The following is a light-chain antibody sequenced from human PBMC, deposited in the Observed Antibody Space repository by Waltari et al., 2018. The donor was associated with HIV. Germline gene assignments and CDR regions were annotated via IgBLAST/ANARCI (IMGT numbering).Light chain of an antibody. CDR1: SLRNYF. CDR2: GNT. J-gene: IGLJ2*01. V-gene: IGLV3-19*01. Sequence: SSELTQDPAVSVALGQTVRITCQGDSLRNYFASWYQQKPGQAPILVIYGNTNRPSGIPDRFSGSNAGHAASLTITGAQAGDEADYYCNSRDSSGNRVVFGGGTKLTVL. CDR3: NSRDSSGNRVV.